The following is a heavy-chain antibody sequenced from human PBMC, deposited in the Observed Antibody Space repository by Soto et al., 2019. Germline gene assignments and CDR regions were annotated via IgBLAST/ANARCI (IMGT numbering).Heavy chain of an antibody. D-gene: IGHD3-22*01. CDR1: GGSISSGGYY. J-gene: IGHJ3*02. V-gene: IGHV4-31*03. CDR3: ARERDSRGYLNAFDI. CDR2: IYYSGST. Sequence: SETLSLTCTVSGGSISSGGYYWSWIRQHPGKGLEWIGYIYYSGSTYYNPSLKSRVTISVDTSKNQFSLKLSSVTAADTAVYYCARERDSRGYLNAFDIWGQGTMVTVXS.